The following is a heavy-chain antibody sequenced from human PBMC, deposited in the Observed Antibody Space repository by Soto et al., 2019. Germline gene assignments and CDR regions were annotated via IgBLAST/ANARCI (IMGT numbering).Heavy chain of an antibody. CDR1: GFSPSSTGVG. J-gene: IGHJ6*02. D-gene: IGHD3-16*02. V-gene: IGHV2-5*02. CDR3: AHGTFGGIIVAGAMDV. Sequence: SGPTLVNPSQTLTLTCTFSGFSPSSTGVGVAWIRQPPGKALEWLAVIYWDDDKRYSTSLKNRLTVSKDTSKNQVVLTMTNVAPADTATYYCAHGTFGGIIVAGAMDVWGQGTTFTVSS. CDR2: IYWDDDK.